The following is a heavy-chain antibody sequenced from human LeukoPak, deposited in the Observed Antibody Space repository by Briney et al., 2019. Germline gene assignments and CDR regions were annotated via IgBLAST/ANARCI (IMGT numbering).Heavy chain of an antibody. Sequence: SETLSLTCTVSGGSISSGDYYWSWIRQPPGKGLEWIGYIYYSGSTYYNPSLKSRVTVSVDTSKNQSSLKLSSVTAADTAVYYCARGEKGHLDHWGQGTLVTVSS. V-gene: IGHV4-30-4*01. J-gene: IGHJ4*02. CDR3: ARGEKGHLDH. CDR1: GGSISSGDYY. CDR2: IYYSGST.